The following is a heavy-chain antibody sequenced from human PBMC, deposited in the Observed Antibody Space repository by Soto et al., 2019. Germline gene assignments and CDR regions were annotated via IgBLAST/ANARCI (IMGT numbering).Heavy chain of an antibody. CDR1: GFTFSSYE. CDR2: ISSSGSTI. D-gene: IGHD1-26*01. J-gene: IGHJ3*02. CDR3: ARATPVGVVGVAFDI. V-gene: IGHV3-48*03. Sequence: GGSLRLSCAASGFTFSSYEMNWVRQAPGKGLEWVSYISSSGSTIYYADSVKGRFTISRDNAKNSLYLQMNSLRAEDTAVYYCARATPVGVVGVAFDIWGQGTMVTVSS.